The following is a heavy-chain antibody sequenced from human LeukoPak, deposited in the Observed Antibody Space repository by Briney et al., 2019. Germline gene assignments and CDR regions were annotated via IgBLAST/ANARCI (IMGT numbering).Heavy chain of an antibody. Sequence: GGSLRLSCAASGFTFSSYAMSWVRQAPGKGLEWVSYISSSGSTIYYADSVKGRFTISRDNAKNSLYLQMNSLRAEDTAVYYCARSQSYYDSSGYSDYWGQGTLVTVSS. CDR3: ARSQSYYDSSGYSDY. D-gene: IGHD3-22*01. CDR1: GFTFSSYA. CDR2: ISSSGSTI. V-gene: IGHV3-48*04. J-gene: IGHJ4*02.